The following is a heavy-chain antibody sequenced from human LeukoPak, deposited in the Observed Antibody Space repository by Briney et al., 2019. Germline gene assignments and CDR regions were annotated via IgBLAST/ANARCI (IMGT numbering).Heavy chain of an antibody. CDR2: IYYSGST. CDR1: GGSISSYY. V-gene: IGHV4-59*01. D-gene: IGHD1-26*01. J-gene: IGHJ3*02. Sequence: PSETLSLTCTVSGGSISSYYWSWIRQPPGKGLEWIGYIYYSGSTNYNPSLKSRVTISVDTSKNQFSLKLSSVTAADTAVYYCARALNLVGATSGAFDIWGQGTMVTVSS. CDR3: ARALNLVGATSGAFDI.